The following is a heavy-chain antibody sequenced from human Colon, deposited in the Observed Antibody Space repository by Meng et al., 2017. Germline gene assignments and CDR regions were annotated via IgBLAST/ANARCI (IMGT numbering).Heavy chain of an antibody. Sequence: ASVKVSCKASGYTFSDYFINWVRQAPGQGLEWMGRINPNSGGTNSAQKFQGRVTMTWDTSISTAYMELSRLSSDDTAVYYCARLNFASLGYYYDQPFDYWGQGTLVTVSS. D-gene: IGHD3-22*01. J-gene: IGHJ4*02. V-gene: IGHV1-2*02. CDR1: GYTFSDYF. CDR3: ARLNFASLGYYYDQPFDY. CDR2: INPNSGGT.